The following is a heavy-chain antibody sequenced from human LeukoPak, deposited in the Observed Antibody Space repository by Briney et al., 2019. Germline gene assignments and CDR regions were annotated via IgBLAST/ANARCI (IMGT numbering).Heavy chain of an antibody. CDR2: ISTRSETI. V-gene: IGHV3-48*02. J-gene: IGHJ5*02. Sequence: PGGSLRLSCVASESSFSTFAMAWVRQAPGKGPEWISYISTRSETIYYADSVKGRFTISRDNAKNSLYLQMNSLRDEDTAVYYCVRGVGALFDLWGQGTLVIVSS. CDR3: VRGVGALFDL. D-gene: IGHD3-10*01. CDR1: ESSFSTFA.